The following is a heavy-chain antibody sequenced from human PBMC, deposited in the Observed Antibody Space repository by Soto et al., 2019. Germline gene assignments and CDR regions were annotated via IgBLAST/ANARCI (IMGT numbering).Heavy chain of an antibody. CDR3: ARDYEYSSLNWFDP. CDR2: IIPIFGTA. Sequence: ASVKVSCKASGGTFSSYAISWVRQAPGQGLEWMGGIIPIFGTANYAQKFQGRVTITADESTSTAYMELSSLRSEDTAVYYCARDYEYSSLNWFDPWGQGTLVTVSS. D-gene: IGHD6-6*01. CDR1: GGTFSSYA. J-gene: IGHJ5*02. V-gene: IGHV1-69*13.